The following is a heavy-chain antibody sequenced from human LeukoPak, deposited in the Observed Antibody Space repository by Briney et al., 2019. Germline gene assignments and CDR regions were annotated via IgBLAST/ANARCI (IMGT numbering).Heavy chain of an antibody. V-gene: IGHV4-38-2*02. J-gene: IGHJ4*02. CDR1: GYSISSDYY. Sequence: SETLSLTCTVSGYSISSDYYWGWIRQPPGKGLEWIGSIYHSGSTYYNPSLKSRVTISVDTSKNQFSLKLRSVTAADTAIYYCARGKSRGSHIDYWGQGTLVTVSS. D-gene: IGHD1-26*01. CDR2: IYHSGST. CDR3: ARGKSRGSHIDY.